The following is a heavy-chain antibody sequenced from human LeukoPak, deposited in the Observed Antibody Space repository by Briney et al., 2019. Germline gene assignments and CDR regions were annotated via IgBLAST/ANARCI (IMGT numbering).Heavy chain of an antibody. CDR1: GFTFNTYG. V-gene: IGHV3-30*18. J-gene: IGHJ4*02. D-gene: IGHD6-13*01. CDR3: AKDGARGAAKYYFDY. CDR2: IASDGRDK. Sequence: GGSLRLSCAASGFTFNTYGMHWVRQAPGKGLEWVTVIASDGRDKKYADSVKGRFTITRDNSKNTLYLQMNSLRAEDTAVYYCAKDGARGAAKYYFDYWGQGTLVTVSS.